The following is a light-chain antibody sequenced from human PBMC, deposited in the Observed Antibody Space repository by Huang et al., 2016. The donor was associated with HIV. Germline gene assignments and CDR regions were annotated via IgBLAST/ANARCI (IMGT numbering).Light chain of an antibody. Sequence: DIVMTQTPLSLPVTPGGPASISCRSSQSLLDSDDGNTYLDWYLQKPGQSPQRRIYTLSYRASGVPDRFSGSGSGTDFTLKISRVEAEDVGVYYCMQRIEFPLTFGGGTKVEIK. V-gene: IGKV2-40*01. CDR2: TLS. J-gene: IGKJ4*01. CDR3: MQRIEFPLT. CDR1: QSLLDSDDGNTY.